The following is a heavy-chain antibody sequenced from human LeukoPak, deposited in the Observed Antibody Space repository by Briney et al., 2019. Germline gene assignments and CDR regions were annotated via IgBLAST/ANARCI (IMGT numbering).Heavy chain of an antibody. D-gene: IGHD6-13*01. CDR2: IWYDGSNK. CDR1: GFTFSSYG. V-gene: IGHV3-33*01. J-gene: IGHJ4*02. CDR3: ARAGLGASADV. Sequence: GGSLRLSCAASGFTFSSYGMHWVRQVPGRGLEWVALIWYDGSNKYYVDSVKGRFIISRDNSKNTHYLQLNGPRSDDTAIYYCARAGLGASADVWGQGTLVIVSS.